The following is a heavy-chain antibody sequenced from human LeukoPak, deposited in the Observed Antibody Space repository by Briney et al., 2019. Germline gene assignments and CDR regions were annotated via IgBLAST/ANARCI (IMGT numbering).Heavy chain of an antibody. CDR1: RFTFNFYA. Sequence: GGSLRLSCAASRFTFNFYAMSWVSQAQGKGPEWVSGISGSGSTTYYADSVKGRFTISRDNSKNTLYLQMNSLRVEDTAVYYCAKSSGSGPYFYGMDVWGHGATVTVSS. CDR2: ISGSGSTT. CDR3: AKSSGSGPYFYGMDV. D-gene: IGHD3-10*01. J-gene: IGHJ6*02. V-gene: IGHV3-23*01.